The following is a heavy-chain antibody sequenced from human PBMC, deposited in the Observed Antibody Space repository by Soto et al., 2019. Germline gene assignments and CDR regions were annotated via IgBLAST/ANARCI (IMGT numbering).Heavy chain of an antibody. J-gene: IGHJ3*02. V-gene: IGHV3-23*01. Sequence: GGSLRLSCAASGFTFSSYAMSWVRQAPGKGLEWVSAISGSGGSTYYADSVKGRFTISRDNSKNTLYLQMNSLRAEDTAVYYCAKDLGGGDYGDQNDAFDIWGQGTMVTVSS. CDR3: AKDLGGGDYGDQNDAFDI. CDR2: ISGSGGST. CDR1: GFTFSSYA. D-gene: IGHD4-17*01.